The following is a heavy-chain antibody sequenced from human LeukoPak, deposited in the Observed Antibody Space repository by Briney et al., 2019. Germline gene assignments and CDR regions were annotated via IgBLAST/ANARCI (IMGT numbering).Heavy chain of an antibody. CDR3: ATLGYYYYYMDV. Sequence: SETLSLTCTVSGGSISSSSYYWGWIRQPPGKGLEWIGSIYYSGSTYYNPSLKSRVTISVDTPKNQFSLKLSSVTAADTAVYYCATLGYYYYYMDVWGKGTTVTVSS. J-gene: IGHJ6*03. CDR2: IYYSGST. CDR1: GGSISSSSYY. V-gene: IGHV4-39*01.